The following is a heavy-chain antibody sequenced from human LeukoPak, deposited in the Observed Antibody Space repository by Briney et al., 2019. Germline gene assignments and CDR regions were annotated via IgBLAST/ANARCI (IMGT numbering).Heavy chain of an antibody. CDR1: GFTFSSYG. Sequence: GGSLRLSCAASGFTFSSYGMHWVRQAPGKGLEWVAVISYDGSNKYYADSVKGRFTISRDNSKNTLYLQMNSLRAEDTAVYYCAKDAEYYYDSSGYYTYFDYWGQGTLVTVSS. V-gene: IGHV3-30*18. CDR2: ISYDGSNK. D-gene: IGHD3-22*01. CDR3: AKDAEYYYDSSGYYTYFDY. J-gene: IGHJ4*02.